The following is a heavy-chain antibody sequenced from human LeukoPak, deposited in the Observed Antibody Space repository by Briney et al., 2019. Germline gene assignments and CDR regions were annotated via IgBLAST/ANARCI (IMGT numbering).Heavy chain of an antibody. Sequence: GGSLRLSCAASGFTLSSYWMHWVRQAPGKGLVWVSRINSDGSSTSYADSVKGRFTISRDNAKNTLYLQMNSLRVEDTAVYYCARGQYYYDSTGYYGYWGQGTLVTVSS. J-gene: IGHJ4*02. CDR2: INSDGSST. CDR1: GFTLSSYW. V-gene: IGHV3-74*01. CDR3: ARGQYYYDSTGYYGY. D-gene: IGHD3-22*01.